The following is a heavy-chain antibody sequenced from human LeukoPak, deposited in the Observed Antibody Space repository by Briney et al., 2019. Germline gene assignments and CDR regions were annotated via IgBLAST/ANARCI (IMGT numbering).Heavy chain of an antibody. D-gene: IGHD3-16*01. Sequence: PSETLSLTCAVYGEPFSGYYWSWIRQPPGKGLEWIGEINHSGSTNYNPSLKSRVTISVDTSKNQFSLKLSSVTAADTAVYYCATSGGTLGPTNYFAYWGQGTLVTVSS. CDR1: GEPFSGYY. V-gene: IGHV4-34*01. J-gene: IGHJ4*02. CDR3: ATSGGTLGPTNYFAY. CDR2: INHSGST.